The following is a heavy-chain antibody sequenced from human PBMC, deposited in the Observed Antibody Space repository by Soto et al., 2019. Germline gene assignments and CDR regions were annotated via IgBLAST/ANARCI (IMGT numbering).Heavy chain of an antibody. Sequence: SETLSLTCAVYGGSFSGYYWSWIRQPPGKGLEWIGEINHSGSTNYNPSLKSRVTISVDTSKNQFSLKLSSVTAADTAVYYCARGPGYSYGPAYFDYWGQGTLVTSPQ. CDR1: GGSFSGYY. CDR3: ARGPGYSYGPAYFDY. D-gene: IGHD5-18*01. V-gene: IGHV4-34*01. CDR2: INHSGST. J-gene: IGHJ4*02.